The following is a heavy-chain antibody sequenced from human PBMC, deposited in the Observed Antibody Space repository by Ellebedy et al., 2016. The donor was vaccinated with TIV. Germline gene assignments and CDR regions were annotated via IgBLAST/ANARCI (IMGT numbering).Heavy chain of an antibody. V-gene: IGHV3-30*09. CDR3: TRGSSSRGYFGS. CDR1: GFTFSYYS. D-gene: IGHD6-13*01. Sequence: GESLKISXAASGFTFSYYSMHWVRQAPGKGLEWVAVISHDGSNKYHAESVKGRFAISRDDSKNTLYLQMNTLRTEDTAVYFCTRGSSSRGYFGSWGQGTLVTVSS. J-gene: IGHJ4*02. CDR2: ISHDGSNK.